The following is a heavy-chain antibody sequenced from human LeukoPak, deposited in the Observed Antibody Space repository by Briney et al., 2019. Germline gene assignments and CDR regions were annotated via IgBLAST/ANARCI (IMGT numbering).Heavy chain of an antibody. CDR3: TRYSYYYYYYMDV. D-gene: IGHD1-26*01. V-gene: IGHV3-73*01. CDR2: IRSKANCYAT. CDR1: GFTFSGSA. J-gene: IGHJ6*03. Sequence: PGGSLRLSCAASGFTFSGSAMHWVRQASGKGLEWVGRIRSKANCYATAYAASVKGRFTISRDDSKNTAYLQMNSLKTEDTAVYYCTRYSYYYYYYMDVWGKGTTVTVSS.